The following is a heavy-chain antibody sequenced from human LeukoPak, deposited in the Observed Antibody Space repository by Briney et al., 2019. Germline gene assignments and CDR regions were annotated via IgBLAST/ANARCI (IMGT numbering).Heavy chain of an antibody. D-gene: IGHD2-8*02. Sequence: PGGSLRLSCAASGFSFSDYAMHWVRQAPGKGLEWVAVISYDGDNKYYTDSVKGRFTISRDNSKKTLYLQMDRLTIDDTAVYYCAKGADSGGYYTAEYFQFWGQGTLVTVSS. CDR2: ISYDGDNK. V-gene: IGHV3-30*04. J-gene: IGHJ1*01. CDR3: AKGADSGGYYTAEYFQF. CDR1: GFSFSDYA.